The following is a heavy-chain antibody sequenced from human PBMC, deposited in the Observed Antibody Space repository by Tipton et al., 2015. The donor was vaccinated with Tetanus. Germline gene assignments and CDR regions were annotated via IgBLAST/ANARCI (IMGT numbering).Heavy chain of an antibody. CDR2: TYYSGST. Sequence: GEALGNGDYYWSWIRQPPGKGLEWIGYTYYSGSTYYNPSLKSRITISVHTSKNQFSLNLSSVTAADTAVYYCARANYYDVLTGSLFYYGLNVWGRGTTVTVSS. D-gene: IGHD3-9*01. CDR3: ARANYYDVLTGSLFYYGLNV. J-gene: IGHJ6*02. V-gene: IGHV4-30-4*01. CDR1: GEALGNGDYY.